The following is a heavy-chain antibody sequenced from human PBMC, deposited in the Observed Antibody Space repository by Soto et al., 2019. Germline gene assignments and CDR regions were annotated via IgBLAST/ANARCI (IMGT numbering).Heavy chain of an antibody. D-gene: IGHD3-3*01. V-gene: IGHV3-48*03. CDR2: ISSSGSTI. CDR1: GFTFSSYE. CDR3: AREHYDFWSGYYDGMDV. Sequence: GGSLRLSCAASGFTFSSYEMNWVRRAPGKGLEWVSYISSSGSTIYYADSVKGRFTISRDNAKNSLYLQMNSLRAEDTAVYYCAREHYDFWSGYYDGMDVWGQGTTVTVSS. J-gene: IGHJ6*02.